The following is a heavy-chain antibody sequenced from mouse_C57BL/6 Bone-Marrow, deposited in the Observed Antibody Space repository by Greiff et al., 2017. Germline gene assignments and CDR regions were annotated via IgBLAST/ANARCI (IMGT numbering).Heavy chain of an antibody. Sequence: VQLKESGGGLVKPGGSLKLTCAASGFTFSDYGMHWVRQAPEKGLEWVAYISSGSSTIYYAETVKGRFTISRDNAKNTLFLQMTSLRSEDTAMYYCARDRVNAMDYWGQGTSVTVSS. D-gene: IGHD2-13*01. J-gene: IGHJ4*01. V-gene: IGHV5-17*01. CDR2: ISSGSSTI. CDR1: GFTFSDYG. CDR3: ARDRVNAMDY.